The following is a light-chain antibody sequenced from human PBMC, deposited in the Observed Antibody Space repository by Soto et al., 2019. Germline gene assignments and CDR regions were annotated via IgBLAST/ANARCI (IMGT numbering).Light chain of an antibody. V-gene: IGKV3-15*01. CDR2: GAS. J-gene: IGKJ1*01. CDR3: RHYNNWPPWT. Sequence: IVMTQSPATLSVSPGERATLSCRASQSVSSNLAWYQQKPGQAPRLLIYGASTRATGIPARFSGSGSGTEFTLTISSLQSEDFAVYYCRHYNNWPPWTFGQGTKVEIK. CDR1: QSVSSN.